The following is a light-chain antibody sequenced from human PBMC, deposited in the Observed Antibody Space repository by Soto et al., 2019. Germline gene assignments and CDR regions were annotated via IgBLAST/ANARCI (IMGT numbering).Light chain of an antibody. J-gene: IGKJ1*01. CDR3: QQCYISPRT. V-gene: IGKV1-39*01. CDR2: AAS. Sequence: DIPMTQSPSTLSAGVGDRVTITCRASQRISTYLNWYQQKPGKAPTLLIYAASSLQSGVPSRFSDGGSGTDFTLTINTLQPEDFATYFCQQCYISPRTFGRGTKVEIK. CDR1: QRISTY.